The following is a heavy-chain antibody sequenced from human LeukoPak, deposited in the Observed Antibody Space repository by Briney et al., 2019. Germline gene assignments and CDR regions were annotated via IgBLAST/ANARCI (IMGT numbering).Heavy chain of an antibody. D-gene: IGHD2-15*01. CDR1: GYTFTGFY. J-gene: IGHJ4*02. Sequence: ASVKVSCKASGYTFTGFYMHWVRQAPGQGLEWMTWINPNSGGTNSAQKFQARVTVTRDTSISTAYMDLSRLKSDDTAVYYCARASVENTLRIDDYWGQGTLVTVSS. V-gene: IGHV1-2*02. CDR3: ARASVENTLRIDDY. CDR2: INPNSGGT.